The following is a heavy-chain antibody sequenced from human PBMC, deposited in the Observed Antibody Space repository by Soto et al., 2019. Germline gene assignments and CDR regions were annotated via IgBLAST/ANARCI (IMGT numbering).Heavy chain of an antibody. Sequence: EVQLLESGGGLVQPGGSLRLSCAASGFTFSSYAMSWVRQAPGKGLEWVSSISGSGGSTYYADSVKGRFTISRDNSKNTLYLKMNRMGAEDTAVYYWAKSGADYGKVVDAYFDYWGQETLVTVS. CDR1: GFTFSSYA. D-gene: IGHD2-15*01. J-gene: IGHJ4*02. CDR2: ISGSGGST. CDR3: AKSGADYGKVVDAYFDY. V-gene: IGHV3-23*01.